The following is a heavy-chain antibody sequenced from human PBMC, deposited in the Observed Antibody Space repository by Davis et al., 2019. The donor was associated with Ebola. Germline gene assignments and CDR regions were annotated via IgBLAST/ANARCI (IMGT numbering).Heavy chain of an antibody. CDR3: TRNFDWYDNS. CDR1: GFTFSSYS. J-gene: IGHJ4*02. CDR2: ISSSAYYI. Sequence: GESLKISCAASGFTFSSYSMNWVRQAPGKGLEWVSSISSSAYYIYYADSLKGRFTISRDNAKNTLYLQMNSLRADDTAVYYCTRNFDWYDNSWGQGTLVTVSS. V-gene: IGHV3-21*01. D-gene: IGHD3-9*01.